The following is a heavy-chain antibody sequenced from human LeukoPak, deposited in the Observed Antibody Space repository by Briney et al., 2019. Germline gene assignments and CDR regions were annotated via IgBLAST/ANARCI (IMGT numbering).Heavy chain of an antibody. V-gene: IGHV1-18*01. CDR1: GYTFTSYG. CDR3: ARYNPPHSYGSVYLGDAFDI. D-gene: IGHD3-10*01. J-gene: IGHJ3*02. CDR2: ISVYNGNT. Sequence: ASVKVSCKASGYTFTSYGITWVRQAPGQGLEWMGWISVYNGNTKYVQNLQGRVTMTTDTSSATAYMELRSLRSDDTAMYYCARYNPPHSYGSVYLGDAFDIWGQGTMVTVSS.